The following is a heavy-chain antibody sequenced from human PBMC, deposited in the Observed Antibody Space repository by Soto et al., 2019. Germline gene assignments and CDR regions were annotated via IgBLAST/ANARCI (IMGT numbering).Heavy chain of an antibody. CDR2: IWYDGSNK. CDR3: ARDFGLKAGTVVTNYYFDY. V-gene: IGHV3-33*01. D-gene: IGHD6-19*01. Sequence: QVQLVESGGGVVQPGRSLRLSCAASGFTFSSYGMHWVRQAPGKGLEWVAVIWYDGSNKYYADSVKGRFTISRDNSKNTLYLQMNSLRAEDTAVYYCARDFGLKAGTVVTNYYFDYWGQGTLVTVSS. CDR1: GFTFSSYG. J-gene: IGHJ4*02.